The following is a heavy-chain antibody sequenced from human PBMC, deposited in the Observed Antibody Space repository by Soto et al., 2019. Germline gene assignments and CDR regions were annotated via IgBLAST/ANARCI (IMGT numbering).Heavy chain of an antibody. D-gene: IGHD2-21*02. CDR3: AKINKVTPNYYYYGLXV. Sequence: HPGGSLGLSCAASGFTFSAYGMHWVRQAPGKGLEWVAVISYGGSDEYYADSVKGRFTISRDNSKNTLYLQMSSLRAEDTAVYYCAKINKVTPNYYYYGLXVWGQGTTVXVSS. CDR1: GFTFSAYG. CDR2: ISYGGSDE. V-gene: IGHV3-30*18. J-gene: IGHJ6*02.